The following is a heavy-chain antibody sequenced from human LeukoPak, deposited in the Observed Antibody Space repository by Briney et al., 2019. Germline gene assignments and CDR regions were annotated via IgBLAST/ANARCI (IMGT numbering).Heavy chain of an antibody. D-gene: IGHD2-15*01. CDR1: GYTFTGYY. J-gene: IGHJ3*02. CDR2: INPNSGGT. Sequence: ASVKVSCKASGYTFTGYYMHWVRQAPGQGLEWMGWINPNSGGTNYAQKFQGRVTMTRDTSISTAYMELSRLRSDDTAVYYCARDHCSGGSCYGNAFDIWGQGTMVTVSS. V-gene: IGHV1-2*02. CDR3: ARDHCSGGSCYGNAFDI.